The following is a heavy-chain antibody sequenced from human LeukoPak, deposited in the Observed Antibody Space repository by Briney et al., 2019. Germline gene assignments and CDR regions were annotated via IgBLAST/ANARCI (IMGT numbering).Heavy chain of an antibody. CDR3: AREGCSGGSCYSIYYYYMDV. CDR1: GFTFSDYY. Sequence: PGGSLRLSCAASGFTFSDYYMSWIRQAPGKGLEWVSYISSSGSTIYYADSVKGRFTISRDNAKNSLYLQMNSLRAEDTAVYYCAREGCSGGSCYSIYYYYMDVWGKGTTVTISS. V-gene: IGHV3-11*01. D-gene: IGHD2-15*01. CDR2: ISSSGSTI. J-gene: IGHJ6*03.